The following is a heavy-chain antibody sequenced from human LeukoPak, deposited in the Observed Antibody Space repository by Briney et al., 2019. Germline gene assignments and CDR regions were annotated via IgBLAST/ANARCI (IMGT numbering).Heavy chain of an antibody. CDR3: AKAKGPYSSSWYWAY. D-gene: IGHD6-13*01. J-gene: IGHJ4*02. CDR2: ISGSGGST. Sequence: TGGSLRLSCAASGFTFSSYAMSWVRQAPGKGLEWVSAISGSGGSTYYADSVKGRFTISRDNSKNTLYLQMNSLRAEDTAVYYCAKAKGPYSSSWYWAYWGQGTLVTVSS. CDR1: GFTFSSYA. V-gene: IGHV3-23*01.